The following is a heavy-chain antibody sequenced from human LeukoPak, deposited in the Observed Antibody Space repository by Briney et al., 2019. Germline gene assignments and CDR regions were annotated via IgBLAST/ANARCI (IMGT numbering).Heavy chain of an antibody. CDR2: INWKSDNI. CDR1: GFSFDDYA. J-gene: IGHJ6*03. V-gene: IGHV3-9*01. CDR3: AKDHRGYYYYLDV. D-gene: IGHD3-16*02. Sequence: PGGSLRLSCAASGFSFDDYAMHWVRQAPGKGLEWVSGINWKSDNIGYADSVKGRFAISRDNAKNSLYLQMNSLRAEDTALYYCAKDHRGYYYYLDVWGKGTTVTVSS.